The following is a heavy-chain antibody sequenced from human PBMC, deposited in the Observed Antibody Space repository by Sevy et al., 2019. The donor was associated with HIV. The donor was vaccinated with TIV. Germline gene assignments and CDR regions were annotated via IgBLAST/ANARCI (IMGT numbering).Heavy chain of an antibody. J-gene: IGHJ4*02. CDR3: AKDMVGYCSGGSCQNYFDY. V-gene: IGHV3-23*01. D-gene: IGHD2-15*01. Sequence: GGSLRLSCAASGFTFSSYAMSWVRQAPGKGLEWVSAISGSGGSTYYADSVKGRFTISRDNPKNTLYLQMNSLRAEDTAVYYCAKDMVGYCSGGSCQNYFDYWGQGTLVTVSS. CDR1: GFTFSSYA. CDR2: ISGSGGST.